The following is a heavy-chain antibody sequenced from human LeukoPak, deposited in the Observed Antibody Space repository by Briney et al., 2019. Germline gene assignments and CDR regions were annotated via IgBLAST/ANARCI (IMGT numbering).Heavy chain of an antibody. V-gene: IGHV1-2*02. CDR2: INPNSGGT. D-gene: IGHD4-11*01. CDR1: GYTFTGYY. Sequence: ASVKVSCKASGYTFTGYYMHWVRQAPGQGLEWVGWINPNSGGTNYAQKFQGRVTMTRDTSISTAYMELSRLRSDDTAVYYCARGLTTVTLYYFDYWGQGTLVTVSS. CDR3: ARGLTTVTLYYFDY. J-gene: IGHJ4*02.